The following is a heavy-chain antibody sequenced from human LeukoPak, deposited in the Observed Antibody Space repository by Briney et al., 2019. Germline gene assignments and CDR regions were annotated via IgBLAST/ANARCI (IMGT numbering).Heavy chain of an antibody. D-gene: IGHD6-13*01. CDR1: GGSISSYY. CDR2: IYYSGST. Sequence: PSETLSLTCTVSGGSISSYYWSWIRQPPGKGLEWIGYIYYSGSTNYSPSLKSRVTISVDTSKNQFSLKLSSVTAADTAVYYCARDSSSWYEGRNYYYYYMDVWGKGTTVTVSS. V-gene: IGHV4-59*01. J-gene: IGHJ6*03. CDR3: ARDSSSWYEGRNYYYYYMDV.